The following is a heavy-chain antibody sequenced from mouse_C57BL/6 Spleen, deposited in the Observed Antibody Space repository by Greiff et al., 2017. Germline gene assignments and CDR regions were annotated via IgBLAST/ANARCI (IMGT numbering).Heavy chain of an antibody. J-gene: IGHJ3*01. V-gene: IGHV5-6*01. D-gene: IGHD1-1*01. CDR1: GFTFSSYG. Sequence: EVQLVESGGDLVKPGGSLKLSCAASGFTFSSYGMSWVRQTPDKRLEWVATISSGGSYTYYPDSVKGRFTISRDNAKNTLYLQMSSLKSEDTAMYYCARHGSSSSSWFAYWGQGTLVTVSA. CDR2: ISSGGSYT. CDR3: ARHGSSSSSWFAY.